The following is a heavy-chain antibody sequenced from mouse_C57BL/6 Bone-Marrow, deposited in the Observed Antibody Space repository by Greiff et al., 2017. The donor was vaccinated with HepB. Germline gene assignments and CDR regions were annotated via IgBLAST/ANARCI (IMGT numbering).Heavy chain of an antibody. Sequence: EVKLMESGAELVRPGASVKLSCTASGFNIKDDYMHWVKQRPEQGLEWIGWIDPENGDTEYASKFQGKATITADTSSNTAYLQLSSLTSEDTAVYYCTPRGWYFDVWGTGTTVTVSS. CDR2: IDPENGDT. CDR1: GFNIKDDY. V-gene: IGHV14-4*01. CDR3: TPRGWYFDV. J-gene: IGHJ1*03.